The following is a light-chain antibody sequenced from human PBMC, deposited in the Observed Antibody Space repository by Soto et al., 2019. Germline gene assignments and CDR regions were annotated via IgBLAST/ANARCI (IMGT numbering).Light chain of an antibody. CDR2: GSS. CDR3: QQFATSLWT. Sequence: EIVLTQSPRTLSLSPGERATFSCRASESLSASYLAWYQQKPGQAPRLLIYGSSSRATGVPDRFSGSASGTDFTLTISRLEPEDFAVYYCQQFATSLWTFGQGTKVEIK. V-gene: IGKV3-20*01. J-gene: IGKJ1*01. CDR1: ESLSASY.